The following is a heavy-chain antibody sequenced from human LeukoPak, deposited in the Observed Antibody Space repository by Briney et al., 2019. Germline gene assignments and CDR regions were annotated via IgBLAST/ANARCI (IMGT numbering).Heavy chain of an antibody. CDR2: INHSGST. J-gene: IGHJ4*02. V-gene: IGHV4-34*01. CDR1: GGSFSGHY. D-gene: IGHD3-10*01. CDR3: ARGRHYGSGSYYNY. Sequence: SETLSLTCAVYGGSFSGHYWSWIRQPPGKGLEWIGEINHSGSTNYNPSLKSRVTISVDTSKNQFSLKLSSVTAADTAVYYCARGRHYGSGSYYNYWGQGTLVTVSS.